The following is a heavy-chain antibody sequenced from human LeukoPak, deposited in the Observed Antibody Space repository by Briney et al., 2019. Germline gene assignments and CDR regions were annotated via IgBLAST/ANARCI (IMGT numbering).Heavy chain of an antibody. CDR2: IYTSRST. CDR3: ARDRYYYGPGGFDY. D-gene: IGHD3-10*01. Sequence: SETLSLTCTVSGGSISSYYWSWIRQPAGKGLEWIGRIYTSRSTNYNPSLKSRVTMSVDTSKNQFSLKLSSVTAADTAVYYCARDRYYYGPGGFDYWGQGTLVTVSS. V-gene: IGHV4-4*07. J-gene: IGHJ4*02. CDR1: GGSISSYY.